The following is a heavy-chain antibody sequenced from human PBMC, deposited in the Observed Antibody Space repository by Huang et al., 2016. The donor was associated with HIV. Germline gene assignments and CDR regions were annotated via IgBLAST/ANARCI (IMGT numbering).Heavy chain of an antibody. Sequence: QVQLEQWGAGLLKASETLSLTCAVYGGSFSGYYWNWLRQAPGKGLEWVGETNHSGNTNYNPSLKSRVNMSVDTAKSQVSLYLTSLSAADTGTYFCARRYNSRRDYWGRGTLVTVHS. D-gene: IGHD3-22*01. CDR2: TNHSGNT. CDR1: GGSFSGYY. V-gene: IGHV4-34*02. CDR3: ARRYNSRRDY. J-gene: IGHJ4*02.